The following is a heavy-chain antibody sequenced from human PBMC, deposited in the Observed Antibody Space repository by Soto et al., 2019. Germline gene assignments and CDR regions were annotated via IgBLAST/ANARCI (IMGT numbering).Heavy chain of an antibody. J-gene: IGHJ3*02. CDR2: IYDSGSS. D-gene: IGHD2-15*01. CDR1: GGSIRSGDYY. V-gene: IGHV4-30-4*01. CDR3: ARATQYFFYSSGYPAGPHFAFDI. Sequence: PSETLSLTCTVSGGSIRSGDYYWSWIRQPPGKGLESIGYIYDSGSSYYNPSLKSRVTISVDTSKNQFSLKLSSVTAADTAVYYLARATQYFFYSSGYPAGPHFAFDIWGQGTMVTVSS.